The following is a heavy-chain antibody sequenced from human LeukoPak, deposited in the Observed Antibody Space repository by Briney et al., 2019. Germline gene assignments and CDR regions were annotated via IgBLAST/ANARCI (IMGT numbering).Heavy chain of an antibody. CDR2: INHSGST. Sequence: PSETLSLTCAVYGGSFSGYYWSWIRQPPGKGLEWIGEINHSGSTNYNPSLKSRVTISVDTSKNQFSLKLSSVTAADTAVYYCARPAARRYYYYMDVWGKGTTVTVSS. D-gene: IGHD6-6*01. J-gene: IGHJ6*03. CDR1: GGSFSGYY. CDR3: ARPAARRYYYYMDV. V-gene: IGHV4-34*01.